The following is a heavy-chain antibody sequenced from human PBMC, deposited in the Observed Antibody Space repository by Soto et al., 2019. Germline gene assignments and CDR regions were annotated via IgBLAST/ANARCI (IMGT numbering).Heavy chain of an antibody. CDR2: INHSGST. CDR1: GGSFSGYY. CDR3: ARGLRPRGAARQGWFDP. Sequence: QVQLQQWGAGLLKPSETLSLTCAVYGGSFSGYYWSWIRQPPGKGLECIGEINHSGSTNYNPSLKSRVTISVDTSKNQFSLKLSSVTAADTAVYYCARGLRPRGAARQGWFDPWGQGTLVTVSS. V-gene: IGHV4-34*01. J-gene: IGHJ5*02. D-gene: IGHD6-6*01.